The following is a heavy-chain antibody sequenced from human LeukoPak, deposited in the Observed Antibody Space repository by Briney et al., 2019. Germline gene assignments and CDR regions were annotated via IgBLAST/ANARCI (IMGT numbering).Heavy chain of an antibody. V-gene: IGHV1-2*02. CDR3: ARVELWELPGHDAFDI. Sequence: ASVKVSCKTSGYTFTDYYIHWVRQAPGQGPEWMGWINPNSGGTNYAQKFQGRVTMTRDTSISTAYMELSRLRSDDTAVYYCARVELWELPGHDAFDIWGQGTMVTVSS. CDR1: GYTFTDYY. D-gene: IGHD1-26*01. J-gene: IGHJ3*02. CDR2: INPNSGGT.